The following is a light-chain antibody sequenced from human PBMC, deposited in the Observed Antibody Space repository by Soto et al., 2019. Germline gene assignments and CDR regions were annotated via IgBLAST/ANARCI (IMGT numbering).Light chain of an antibody. J-gene: IGKJ5*01. CDR2: KAS. V-gene: IGKV1-5*03. Sequence: DIQMTQSPSTLSASVGDRVTITCRASESIRSLLAWYQQKPGRAPTLLIYKASTLESGVPSRFSGSGSGTEFSLTISSLQPDDSATYYCQQYNSYPLTFGQGTRLEI. CDR1: ESIRSL. CDR3: QQYNSYPLT.